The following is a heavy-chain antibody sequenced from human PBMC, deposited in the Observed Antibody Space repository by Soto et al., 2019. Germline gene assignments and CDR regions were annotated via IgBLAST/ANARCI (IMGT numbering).Heavy chain of an antibody. V-gene: IGHV1-46*01. CDR1: GYTFTSYY. Sequence: GASVKVSCKASGYTFTSYYLHWVRQPPGQGLEWMGMITPSDGSRTYAQEFQGRVTMTRDTSTSTVYMEMSSLRSEDTAVYYCAKYASGGPYFDYWGQGTPVTVSS. CDR2: ITPSDGSR. CDR3: AKYASGGPYFDY. J-gene: IGHJ4*02. D-gene: IGHD2-2*01.